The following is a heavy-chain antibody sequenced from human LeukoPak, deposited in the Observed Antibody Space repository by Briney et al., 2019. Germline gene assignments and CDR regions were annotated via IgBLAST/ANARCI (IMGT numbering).Heavy chain of an antibody. J-gene: IGHJ4*02. D-gene: IGHD5-24*01. CDR2: IYYSGST. CDR3: ARHAMGLPLYFDY. CDR1: GGSISSYY. V-gene: IGHV4-59*08. Sequence: SETLSLTCTVSGGSISSYYWSWIRQPPGKGLEWIGYIYYSGSTNYNPSLKSRVTISVDTSKNQFSLKLSSVTAADTAVYYCARHAMGLPLYFDYWGQGTLVTVSS.